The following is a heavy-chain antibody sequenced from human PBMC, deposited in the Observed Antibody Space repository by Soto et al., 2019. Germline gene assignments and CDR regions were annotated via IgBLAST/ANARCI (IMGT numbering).Heavy chain of an antibody. D-gene: IGHD3-10*01. J-gene: IGHJ4*02. V-gene: IGHV1-69*12. CDR3: ARSREHYYGSGSYYTPALY. CDR2: IIPIFGTA. CDR1: GGTFSSYA. Sequence: QVQLVQSGAEVKKPGSSVKVSCKASGGTFSSYAISWVRQAPGQGLEWMGGIIPIFGTANYAQKFQGRDTITADESTSTAYMELSSLRSEDTALYYCARSREHYYGSGSYYTPALYWGQGTLVTVSS.